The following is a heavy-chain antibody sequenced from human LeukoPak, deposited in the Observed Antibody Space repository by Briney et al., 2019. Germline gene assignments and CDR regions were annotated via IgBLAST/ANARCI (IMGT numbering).Heavy chain of an antibody. D-gene: IGHD3-10*01. J-gene: IGHJ4*02. CDR3: ARMGITMVRGVPTYFDY. CDR2: IYYSGST. V-gene: IGHV4-59*01. CDR1: GGSISSYY. Sequence: SETLSLTCTVSGGSISSYYWSWIRQPPGKGLEWIGYIYYSGSTNYNPSLKSRVTISVDTSKNQSSLKLSSVTAADTAVYYCARMGITMVRGVPTYFDYWGQGTLVTVSS.